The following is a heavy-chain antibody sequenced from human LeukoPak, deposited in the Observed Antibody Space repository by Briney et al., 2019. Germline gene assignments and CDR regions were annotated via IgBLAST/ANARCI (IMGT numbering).Heavy chain of an antibody. V-gene: IGHV3-23*01. CDR1: GFTFSSYA. Sequence: PGGSLRLSCAASGFTFSSYAMSWVRQAPGKGLEWVSAIRGSGGTTYYADSVEGRFTISRNNYKNTLYLQMNSLRAEDTAVYYCAKGKDSSGYYPYYFDYWGQGTLVTVSS. CDR2: IRGSGGTT. D-gene: IGHD3-22*01. CDR3: AKGKDSSGYYPYYFDY. J-gene: IGHJ4*02.